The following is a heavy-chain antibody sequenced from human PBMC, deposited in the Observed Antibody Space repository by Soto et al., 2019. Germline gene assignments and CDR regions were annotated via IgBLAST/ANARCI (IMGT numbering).Heavy chain of an antibody. CDR1: AGSITSYY. V-gene: IGHV4-59*01. CDR3: ASSGYGSGSYPLLS. CDR2: VYFSGSS. Sequence: SETLSLTCTVSAGSITSYYWSWIRQPPGKGLEWIGYVYFSGSSKYNPSLKSRITISVDRSKNQFSLKLSSVTAADTAVYYCASSGYGSGSYPLLSWGQGTLDTVSA. D-gene: IGHD3-10*01. J-gene: IGHJ5*02.